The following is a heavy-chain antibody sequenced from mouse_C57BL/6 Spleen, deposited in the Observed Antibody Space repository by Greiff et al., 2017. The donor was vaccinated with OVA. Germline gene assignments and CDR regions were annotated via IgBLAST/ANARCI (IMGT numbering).Heavy chain of an antibody. Sequence: QVQLQQSGAELVRPGTSVKMSCKASGYTFTNYWIGWAKQRPGHGLEWIGDIYPGGGYTNYNEKFKGKATLTADKSSSTAYMQFSSLTSEDSAIYYCARGAQATSHYFDYWAKAPLSQSPQ. CDR2: IYPGGGYT. CDR3: ARGAQATSHYFDY. D-gene: IGHD3-2*02. J-gene: IGHJ2*01. CDR1: GYTFTNYW. V-gene: IGHV1-63*01.